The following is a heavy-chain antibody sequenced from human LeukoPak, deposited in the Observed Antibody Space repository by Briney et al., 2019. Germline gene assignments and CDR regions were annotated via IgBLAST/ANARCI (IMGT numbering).Heavy chain of an antibody. J-gene: IGHJ4*02. Sequence: GGSLRLSCAASGFTSSDYYMSWIRQAPGKGLEWVSYISSSGSTIYYADSVKGRFTISRDNAKNSLYLQMNSLRAEDTAVYYCARSSLRSSGWYDFDYWGQGTLVTVSS. CDR2: ISSSGSTI. D-gene: IGHD6-19*01. V-gene: IGHV3-11*01. CDR1: GFTSSDYY. CDR3: ARSSLRSSGWYDFDY.